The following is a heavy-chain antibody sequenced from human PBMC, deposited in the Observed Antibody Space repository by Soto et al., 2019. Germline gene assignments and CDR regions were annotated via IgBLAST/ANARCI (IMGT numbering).Heavy chain of an antibody. CDR1: VGYISSSSYY. CDR3: ATDTAWELLPDAFDI. J-gene: IGHJ3*02. Sequence: SQTLSLTCTVSVGYISSSSYYWGWIGQPPGKGLEWIGSIYYSGSTYYNPSLKSRVTISVDNSKNTLYLQMNSLRAEDTAVYYCATDTAWELLPDAFDIWGQGTMVTVS. V-gene: IGHV4-39*07. CDR2: IYYSGST. D-gene: IGHD1-26*01.